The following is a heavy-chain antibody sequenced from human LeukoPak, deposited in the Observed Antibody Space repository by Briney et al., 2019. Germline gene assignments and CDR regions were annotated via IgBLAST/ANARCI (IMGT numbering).Heavy chain of an antibody. V-gene: IGHV4-34*01. CDR1: GGSFSGYY. D-gene: IGHD1-1*01. CDR3: ARGENWSLISQTADFDY. J-gene: IGHJ4*02. CDR2: INHSGST. Sequence: PSETLSLTCAVYGGSFSGYYWSWIRQPPGKGLEWIGEINHSGSTNYSPSLKSRVTISVDTSKNQFSLKLSSVTAADTAVYYCARGENWSLISQTADFDYWGQGTLVTVSS.